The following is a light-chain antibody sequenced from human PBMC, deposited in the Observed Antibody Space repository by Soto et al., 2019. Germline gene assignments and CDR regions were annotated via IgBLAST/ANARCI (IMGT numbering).Light chain of an antibody. J-gene: IGLJ1*01. CDR3: SSYAGSNLYV. Sequence: QSALTQPPSASGSPGQSVTISCTGTSSNVGGYNYVSWYQQHPGKAPKLMIYDVIKRPYGVPDRFSGSKSGNTASLTVSGLQAEDEADYYCSSYAGSNLYVFGTGTKLTVL. CDR1: SSNVGGYNY. V-gene: IGLV2-8*01. CDR2: DVI.